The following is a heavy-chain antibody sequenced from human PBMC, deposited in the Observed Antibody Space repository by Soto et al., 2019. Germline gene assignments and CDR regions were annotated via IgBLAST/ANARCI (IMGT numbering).Heavy chain of an antibody. CDR3: AKYDSSGYYPNFDD. Sequence: GGSLRLSCAASGFTFSHYTMSWVRQLPGKGLEWVSGINGGNGPTYYADSVKGRFTISRDNSENTLYLQMNNLRVGDTAIYYCAKYDSSGYYPNFDDWGQGTLVTVSS. CDR1: GFTFSHYT. J-gene: IGHJ4*02. CDR2: INGGNGPT. D-gene: IGHD3-22*01. V-gene: IGHV3-23*01.